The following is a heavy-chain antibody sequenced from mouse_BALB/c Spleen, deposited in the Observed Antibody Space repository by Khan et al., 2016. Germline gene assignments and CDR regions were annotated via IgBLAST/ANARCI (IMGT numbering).Heavy chain of an antibody. Sequence: VQLQESGPGLVQPSQSLSITCTVSGFSLTSYGVHWFRQSPGKGLEWLGVIWSGGSTDYNAAFISSLSISKDNSKSQVFFKMNSLQANDTAIYDCARNYGSSLYWYFDVWGAGTTVTVSS. CDR3: ARNYGSSLYWYFDV. CDR1: GFSLTSYG. V-gene: IGHV2-2*02. CDR2: IWSGGST. D-gene: IGHD1-1*01. J-gene: IGHJ1*01.